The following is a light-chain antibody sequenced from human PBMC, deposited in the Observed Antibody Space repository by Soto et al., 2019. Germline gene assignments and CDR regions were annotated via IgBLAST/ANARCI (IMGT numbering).Light chain of an antibody. CDR1: SSDVGGYNY. J-gene: IGLJ2*01. CDR3: SSYTSSRTKV. V-gene: IGLV2-14*01. CDR2: DVS. Sequence: QSALTQPASVSGSPGQSITISCTGTSSDVGGYNYVSWYQQHPGKAPKIMIYDVSNRPSGVSNRFSGSKSGNTASLTISGLQAEDEADYYCSSYTSSRTKVFGGGTQLTVL.